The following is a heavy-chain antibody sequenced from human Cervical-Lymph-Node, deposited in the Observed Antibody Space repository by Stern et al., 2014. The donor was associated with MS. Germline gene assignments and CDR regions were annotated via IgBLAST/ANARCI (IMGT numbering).Heavy chain of an antibody. CDR1: GASFSDNY. J-gene: IGHJ3*01. CDR2: INSSEGT. V-gene: IGHV4-34*01. Sequence: QVQLQQGGAGLLRPSETLSLTCAVHGASFSDNYWSCIRQTPGKGLEWIGEINSSEGTPYTPSLMSRPTLSVAPSSTQFSLKLSSLTAADTAMYYCARERKVERSARLLVSFDVWGQGTLVTVSS. CDR3: ARERKVERSARLLVSFDV. D-gene: IGHD1-1*01.